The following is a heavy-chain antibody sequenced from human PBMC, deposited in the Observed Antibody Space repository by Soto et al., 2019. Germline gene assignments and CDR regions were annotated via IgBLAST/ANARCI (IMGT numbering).Heavy chain of an antibody. D-gene: IGHD3-16*01. CDR3: ARRGIYYYGMDV. Sequence: QVQLVESGGGVVQPGRSLRLSCAASEFTFSSYAMHWVRQAPGKGLEWVALKSYDANNKYYADSVKGRFTITRDNSKDTLFLQMNSLRGEDTAVYYCARRGIYYYGMDVWGQGTTVTVSS. J-gene: IGHJ6*02. CDR2: KSYDANNK. V-gene: IGHV3-30-3*01. CDR1: EFTFSSYA.